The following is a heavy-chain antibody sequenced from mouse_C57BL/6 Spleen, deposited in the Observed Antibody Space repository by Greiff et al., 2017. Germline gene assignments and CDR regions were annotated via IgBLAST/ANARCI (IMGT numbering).Heavy chain of an antibody. CDR2: ISSGSSTI. CDR1: GFTFSDYG. CDR3: ARNSNYEGYYAMDY. J-gene: IGHJ4*01. V-gene: IGHV5-17*01. Sequence: EVHLVESGGGLVKPGGSLKLSCAASGFTFSDYGMHWVRQAPEKGLEWVAYISSGSSTIYYADTVKGRFTISRDNAKNTLFLQMTSLRSEDTAMYYCARNSNYEGYYAMDYWGQGTSVTVSS. D-gene: IGHD2-5*01.